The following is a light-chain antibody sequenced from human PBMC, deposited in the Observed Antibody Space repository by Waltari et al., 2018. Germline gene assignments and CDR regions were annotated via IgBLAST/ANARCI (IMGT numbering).Light chain of an antibody. CDR3: QQYGSSPT. CDR1: QRVTNNY. V-gene: IGKV3-20*01. Sequence: EIVLTQSPGTVSLSPGERATLSCRASQRVTNNYLAWYQQKPGLPHRLLMYVASTRASGIPDRFSGSGSGTDFTLTISRLEPEDFAVYYCQQYGSSPTFGQGTRLEIK. J-gene: IGKJ5*01. CDR2: VAS.